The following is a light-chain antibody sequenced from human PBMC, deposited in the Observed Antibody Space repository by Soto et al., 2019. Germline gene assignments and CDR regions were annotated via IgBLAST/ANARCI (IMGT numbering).Light chain of an antibody. CDR2: DAS. CDR1: QIVSSY. V-gene: IGKV3-11*01. Sequence: EIVLTQSPIHLSLSTEERATLSWRARQIVSSYLAWYQQKPGQAPRLLIYDASNRATGIPARFSGSWSGTYFSLTISSLEPEDFAVYYCQQRSNWLTFGGGTKVDIK. CDR3: QQRSNWLT. J-gene: IGKJ4*01.